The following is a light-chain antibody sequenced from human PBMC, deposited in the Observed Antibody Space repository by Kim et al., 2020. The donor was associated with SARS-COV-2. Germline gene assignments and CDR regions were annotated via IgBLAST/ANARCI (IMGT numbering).Light chain of an antibody. CDR3: QTWGTGIWV. Sequence: SMKLTYTLSSGHSKYAIAWHQQQPQKGPRYLMKLNSDGSNNKGDGIPDRFSGSSSGAERYLIISSLQSEDEADYYCQTWGTGIWVFGGGTQLTVL. CDR1: SGHSKYA. CDR2: LNSDGSN. J-gene: IGLJ3*02. V-gene: IGLV4-69*01.